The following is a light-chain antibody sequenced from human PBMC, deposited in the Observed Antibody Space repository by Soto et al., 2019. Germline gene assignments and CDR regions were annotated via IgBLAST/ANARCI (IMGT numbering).Light chain of an antibody. CDR1: QSVSSSY. J-gene: IGKJ1*01. V-gene: IGKV3-20*01. CDR2: GAS. Sequence: EIVLTQSPGTLALSPGERATLSCRASQSVSSSYLAWYQQKPSQAPRLLIYGASSRATGIPDGFSGSGSGTDFTLTISRLEPEDFAVYYCQHHVGFGQGTKVEIK. CDR3: QHHVG.